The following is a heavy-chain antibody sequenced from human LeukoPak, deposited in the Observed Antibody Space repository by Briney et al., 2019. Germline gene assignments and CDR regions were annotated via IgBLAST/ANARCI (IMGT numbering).Heavy chain of an antibody. D-gene: IGHD1-14*01. V-gene: IGHV3-66*01. Sequence: PGGSLRLSCAASGFTLSSYSMNWVRQAPGKGLEWVSGIYSGGSTDYADSVKGRFTISRDNSKNTLYLQMNSLRAEDSAVYYCATSFGRGAFDIWGQGTMVTVS. CDR2: IYSGGST. J-gene: IGHJ3*02. CDR1: GFTLSSYS. CDR3: ATSFGRGAFDI.